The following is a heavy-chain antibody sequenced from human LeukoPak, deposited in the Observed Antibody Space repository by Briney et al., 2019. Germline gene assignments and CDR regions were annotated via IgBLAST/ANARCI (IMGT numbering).Heavy chain of an antibody. V-gene: IGHV1-8*01. J-gene: IGHJ4*02. CDR2: MNPNSGNT. D-gene: IGHD3-10*01. CDR3: ARGHYGSGSYNFDY. Sequence: GASVKVSCKASGYTFTSYDINWVRQATGQGLEWMGGMNPNSGNTGYAQKFQGRVTMTRNTSISTAYMELSSLRSEDTAVYYCARGHYGSGSYNFDYWGQGTLVTVSS. CDR1: GYTFTSYD.